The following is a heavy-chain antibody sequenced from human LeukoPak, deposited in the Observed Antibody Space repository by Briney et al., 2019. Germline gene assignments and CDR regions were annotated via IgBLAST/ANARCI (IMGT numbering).Heavy chain of an antibody. J-gene: IGHJ4*02. CDR1: GYTFTSCA. CDR2: INAGNGNT. Sequence: ASVKVSCKASGYTFTSCAMHWVRQAPGQRLEWMGRINAGNGNTKYSQKFQGRVTITRDTSASTAYMELSSLRSEDTAVYYCARAVVVVAAFDYWGQGTLVTVSS. D-gene: IGHD2-15*01. V-gene: IGHV1-3*01. CDR3: ARAVVVVAAFDY.